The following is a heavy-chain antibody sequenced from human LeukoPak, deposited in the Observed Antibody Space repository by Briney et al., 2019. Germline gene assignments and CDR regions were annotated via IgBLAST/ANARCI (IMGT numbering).Heavy chain of an antibody. CDR1: GFTFTSYG. J-gene: IGHJ4*02. CDR2: IRYHGSNQ. V-gene: IGHV3-30*02. D-gene: IGHD1/OR15-1a*01. CDR3: ARDLGMGTRIDY. Sequence: GGSLRLSCAASGFTFTSYGMHWVRQAPGKGLEWVAFIRYHGSNQYYTDSVKGRFTISRDNSQNTLSLQMNSLRTEDTAMYFCARDLGMGTRIDYWGQGTLVTVPS.